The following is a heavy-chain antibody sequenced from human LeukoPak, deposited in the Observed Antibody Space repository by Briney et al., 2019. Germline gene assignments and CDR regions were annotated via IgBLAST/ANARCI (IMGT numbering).Heavy chain of an antibody. D-gene: IGHD2-2*01. Sequence: KASETLSLTCTVSGGSISSYYWSWIRQPPGKGLEWIGYIYYSGSTNYNPSLKSRVTISVDTSKNQFSLKLSSVTAADTAVYYCARGGIVVVPAAMYYYYYGMDVWGQGTTVTVSS. J-gene: IGHJ6*02. CDR2: IYYSGST. CDR3: ARGGIVVVPAAMYYYYYGMDV. CDR1: GGSISSYY. V-gene: IGHV4-59*12.